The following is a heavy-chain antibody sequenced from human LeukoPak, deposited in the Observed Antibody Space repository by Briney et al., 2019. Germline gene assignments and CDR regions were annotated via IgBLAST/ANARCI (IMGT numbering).Heavy chain of an antibody. CDR2: IYTSGST. V-gene: IGHV4-61*02. Sequence: PSETLSLTCTVSGGSISSGSYYWSWIRQPAGKGLEWIGRIYTSGSTNYNPSLKSRVTISVDTSKNQFSLKLSSVTAADTAVYHCARDRDDYKYNWFDPWGQGTLVTVSS. D-gene: IGHD5-24*01. CDR1: GGSISSGSYY. J-gene: IGHJ5*02. CDR3: ARDRDDYKYNWFDP.